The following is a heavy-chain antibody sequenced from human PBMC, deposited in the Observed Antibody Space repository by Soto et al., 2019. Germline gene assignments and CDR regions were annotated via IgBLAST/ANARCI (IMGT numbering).Heavy chain of an antibody. CDR1: GVSISNYC. CDR3: ARDGIYDLLSYFDY. CDR2: ICTSGSP. Sequence: QVQLQASGPGLVKPSETLSLTCTVSGVSISNYCWTWIRQPAGKGLEWIGRICTSGSPNYSPSLKSRVTMSVDTSKNQFSLKLGSVTAADPAVYYCARDGIYDLLSYFDYWGQGTLVTVSS. V-gene: IGHV4-4*07. J-gene: IGHJ4*02. D-gene: IGHD5-12*01.